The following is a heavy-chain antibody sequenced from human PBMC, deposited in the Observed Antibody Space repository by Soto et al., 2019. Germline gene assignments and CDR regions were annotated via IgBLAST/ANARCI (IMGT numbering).Heavy chain of an antibody. CDR1: GFIFSSYP. CDR3: ARAPSGSYPEFDY. J-gene: IGHJ4*02. D-gene: IGHD1-26*01. Sequence: XGSLRLSFAASGFIFSSYPMHWVRQAPGKGLEWVGVITYDGSNQYYADSVKGRLTISRDNSRNMLFLQMNSLRPDDTAVYYCARAPSGSYPEFDYWGQGTRVTVSS. CDR2: ITYDGSNQ. V-gene: IGHV3-30-3*01.